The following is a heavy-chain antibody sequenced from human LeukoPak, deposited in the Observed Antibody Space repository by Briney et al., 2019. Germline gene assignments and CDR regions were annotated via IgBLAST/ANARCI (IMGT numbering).Heavy chain of an antibody. Sequence: SETLSLTCAVSGGSIGASINSPNWWSWVRQPPGKGLEWIGEIFHSGSTNYNPSLKSRVTMSVDKSKIQFSLNLTSVTAADTAVYYCAKDSRAKGLAVAAIGAFDIWGQGTMVSVSS. CDR1: GGSIGASINSPNW. V-gene: IGHV4-4*02. CDR2: IFHSGST. D-gene: IGHD6-19*01. CDR3: AKDSRAKGLAVAAIGAFDI. J-gene: IGHJ3*02.